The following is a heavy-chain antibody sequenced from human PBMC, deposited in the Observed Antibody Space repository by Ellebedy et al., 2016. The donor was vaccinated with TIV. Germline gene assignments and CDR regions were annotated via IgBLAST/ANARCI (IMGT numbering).Heavy chain of an antibody. CDR1: GFTFDDYA. V-gene: IGHV3-9*01. J-gene: IGHJ4*02. D-gene: IGHD7-27*01. CDR3: TKDLLRGIWGGSGRDY. Sequence: SLKISCAASGFTFDDYAMHWVRHAPGKGLEWVSGISWRGYYIGYADSVRGRFTISRDNAKSSLYLQMNSLRIEDTAVYYCTKDLLRGIWGGSGRDYWGQGTLVTVSS. CDR2: ISWRGYYI.